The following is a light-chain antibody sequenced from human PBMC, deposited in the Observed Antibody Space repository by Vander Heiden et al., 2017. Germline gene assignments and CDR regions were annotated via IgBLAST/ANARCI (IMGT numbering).Light chain of an antibody. CDR3: QSADSGGTYVV. Sequence: SYELTPPPSASVSPGQTARITCYGDALRKQYAYWYQQKPGQAPVMGRYKDSERPSGTHGRFAVGSAGTTVTLTISGVEAEDGADYCGQSADSGGTYVVFGGGTKLTVL. V-gene: IGLV3-25*03. J-gene: IGLJ2*01. CDR2: KDS. CDR1: ALRKQY.